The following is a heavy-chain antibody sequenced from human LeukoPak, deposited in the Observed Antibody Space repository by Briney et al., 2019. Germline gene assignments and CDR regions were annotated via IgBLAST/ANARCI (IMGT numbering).Heavy chain of an antibody. V-gene: IGHV4-34*01. D-gene: IGHD1-1*01. CDR2: INHRGDT. J-gene: IGHJ4*03. CDR1: GGSFSAYY. Sequence: PSETLSLTCAVYGGSFSAYYWSWIRQSPGKGLEWIAEINHRGDTNYNPPVKSRVTISVDTSKNQFSLKVRSLTAADTAVYYCARGPTISETGYFDYWGQGTLATVSS. CDR3: ARGPTISETGYFDY.